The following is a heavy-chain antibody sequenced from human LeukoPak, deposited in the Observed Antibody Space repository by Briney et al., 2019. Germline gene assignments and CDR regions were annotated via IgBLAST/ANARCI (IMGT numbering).Heavy chain of an antibody. CDR2: IYYSGST. J-gene: IGHJ4*02. CDR1: GDSFSSGY. D-gene: IGHD5-12*01. V-gene: IGHV4-59*01. CDR3: ARGYSGFPYYLDY. Sequence: SSETLSLTCTVSGDSFSSGYWSWIRQPPGKGLEWIGYIYYSGSTNYNPSLKSRVTISVDTSKNQFSLRLSSVTAADTAVFYCARGYSGFPYYLDYWGQGTLVTVSS.